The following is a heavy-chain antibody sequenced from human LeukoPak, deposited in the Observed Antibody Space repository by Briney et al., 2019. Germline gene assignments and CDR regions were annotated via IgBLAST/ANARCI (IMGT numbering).Heavy chain of an antibody. CDR3: VKGLDYSSSQMDS. D-gene: IGHD6-6*01. CDR1: GFTFKSYA. CDR2: INTNGANT. J-gene: IGHJ4*02. Sequence: GGSLRLSCSASGFTFKSYAMHWVRQAPGKGLEYVSSINTNGANTYYADSVKSRFTISRDNSRNTVYVQMNSLTPEDTAVYYCVKGLDYSSSQMDSWGQGAQVTVSS. V-gene: IGHV3-64*05.